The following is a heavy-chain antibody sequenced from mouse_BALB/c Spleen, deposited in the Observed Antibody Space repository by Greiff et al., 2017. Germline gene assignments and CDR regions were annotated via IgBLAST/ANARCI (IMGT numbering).Heavy chain of an antibody. Sequence: VQLKESGPGLVKPSQSLSLTCTVTGYSITSDYAWNWIRQFPGNKLEWMGYISYSGSTSYNPSLKSRISITRDTSKNQFFLQLNSVTTEDTATYYCARSENDPFAYWGQGTLVTVSA. CDR2: ISYSGST. J-gene: IGHJ3*01. CDR1: GYSITSDYA. V-gene: IGHV3-2*02. CDR3: ARSENDPFAY.